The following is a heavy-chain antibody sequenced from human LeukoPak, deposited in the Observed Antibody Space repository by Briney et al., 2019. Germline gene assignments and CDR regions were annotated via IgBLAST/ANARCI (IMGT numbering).Heavy chain of an antibody. D-gene: IGHD3-3*01. CDR3: ASGYDFWSGYPERYYYYGMDV. J-gene: IGHJ6*02. CDR2: ISSSSSYI. V-gene: IGHV3-21*01. CDR1: GFTFSSHS. Sequence: PGGSLRLSCAASGFTFSSHSMNWVRQAPGKGLEWVSSISSSSSYIYYADSVKGRFTISRDNAKNSLYLQMNSLRAEDTAVYYCASGYDFWSGYPERYYYYGMDVWGQGTTVTVSS.